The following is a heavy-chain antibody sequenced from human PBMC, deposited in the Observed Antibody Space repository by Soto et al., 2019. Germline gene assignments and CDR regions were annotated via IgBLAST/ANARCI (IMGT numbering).Heavy chain of an antibody. CDR2: VYNSGNP. Sequence: QVQLQESGPRLVKPSGTLSLTCSVSGGSIRTDTWWSWVRQTPRKGLEWIGEVYNSGNPGYKPSRTCRATISVDSSKNRFPLNVNSDTAADTAVYYCARVYGDYEEWGQGTLVTVS. CDR3: ARVYGDYEE. D-gene: IGHD4-17*01. V-gene: IGHV4-4*02. J-gene: IGHJ4*02. CDR1: GGSIRTDTW.